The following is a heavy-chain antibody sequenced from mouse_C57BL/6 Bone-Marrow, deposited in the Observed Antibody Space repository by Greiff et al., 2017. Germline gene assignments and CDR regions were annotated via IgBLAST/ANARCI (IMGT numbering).Heavy chain of an antibody. CDR3: ARDYGNSAWFAY. J-gene: IGHJ3*01. Sequence: VQLQQPGAELVMPGASVKLSCKASGYTFTSYWMHWVKQRPGQGLEWIGEIDPSDSYTNYNQKFKGKSTLTVDKSSSTAYMQLSSLTSEDSAVYYCARDYGNSAWFAYGGQGTLVTVSA. D-gene: IGHD2-1*01. CDR1: GYTFTSYW. V-gene: IGHV1-69*01. CDR2: IDPSDSYT.